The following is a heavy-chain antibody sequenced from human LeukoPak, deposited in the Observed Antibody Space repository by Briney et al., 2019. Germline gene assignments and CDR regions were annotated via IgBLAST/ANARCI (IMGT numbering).Heavy chain of an antibody. J-gene: IGHJ4*02. V-gene: IGHV1-18*01. D-gene: IGHD3-16*01. CDR1: GYTFTSYG. CDR2: ISAYNGNT. CDR3: AREDLGDYYFDY. Sequence: ASVRVSCKASGYTFTSYGISWVRQAPGQGLEWMGWISAYNGNTNYAQKLQGRVTMTTDTSTSTAYMELRSLRSDDTAVYYCAREDLGDYYFDYWGQGTLVTVSS.